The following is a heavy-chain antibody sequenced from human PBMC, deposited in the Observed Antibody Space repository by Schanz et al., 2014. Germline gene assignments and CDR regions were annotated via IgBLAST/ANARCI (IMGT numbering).Heavy chain of an antibody. CDR2: ISSSSSYI. CDR1: GFAFSDYG. D-gene: IGHD3-16*01. Sequence: VQLVESGGGVVQPGKSLRLSCAASGFAFSDYGMHWVRQAPGKGLEWVSYISSSSSYIYYADSMKGRFTISRDNAKNSLYLQMNSLRAEDTAVYYCARDYAGFDCWGQGTLVTVSS. J-gene: IGHJ4*02. CDR3: ARDYAGFDC. V-gene: IGHV3-21*02.